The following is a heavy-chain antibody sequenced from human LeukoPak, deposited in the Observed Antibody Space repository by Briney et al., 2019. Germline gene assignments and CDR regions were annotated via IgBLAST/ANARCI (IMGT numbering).Heavy chain of an antibody. CDR2: ISSSSSNI. Sequence: GGSLRLSCAASGFTFSSYNMNWVRQAPGKGLEWFSHISSSSSNIDYADSVKGRFTISRDNAKNSLYLQMNSLRDEDTAVYYCARAPFDYWGQGTLVTVSS. CDR3: ARAPFDY. CDR1: GFTFSSYN. J-gene: IGHJ4*02. V-gene: IGHV3-48*02.